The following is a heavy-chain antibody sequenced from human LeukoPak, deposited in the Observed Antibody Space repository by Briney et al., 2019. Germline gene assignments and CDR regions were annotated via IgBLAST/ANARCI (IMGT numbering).Heavy chain of an antibody. Sequence: ASVKVYCKASGYTFTGYYMHWVRQAPGQGLEWMGRINPNSGGTNYAQKFQGRVTMTRDTSISTAYMELSRLRSDDTAVYYCARSITMIVVVPSRGFDYWGQGTLVTVSS. CDR2: INPNSGGT. V-gene: IGHV1-2*06. D-gene: IGHD3-22*01. J-gene: IGHJ4*02. CDR3: ARSITMIVVVPSRGFDY. CDR1: GYTFTGYY.